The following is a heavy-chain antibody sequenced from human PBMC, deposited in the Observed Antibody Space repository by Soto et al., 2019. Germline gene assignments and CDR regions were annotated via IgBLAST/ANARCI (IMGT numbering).Heavy chain of an antibody. CDR3: ARVVRGVVNWFDP. CDR2: IATYNSNR. J-gene: IGHJ5*02. Sequence: SVKVSCKTSGDTFTNFGLSWVRQAPGQGLEWMGWIATYNSNRNYAQKFQGRLTLTTDTSTSTAYMEPRSLGYDDTAVYYCARVVRGVVNWFDPWGQGTLVTVSS. V-gene: IGHV1-18*01. D-gene: IGHD3-10*01. CDR1: GDTFTNFG.